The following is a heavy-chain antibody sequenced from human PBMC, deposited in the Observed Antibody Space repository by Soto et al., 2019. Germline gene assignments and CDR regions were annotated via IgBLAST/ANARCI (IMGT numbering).Heavy chain of an antibody. V-gene: IGHV3-23*01. CDR3: AKVPAPYRYDLDY. J-gene: IGHJ4*02. CDR1: GFTFSTYV. D-gene: IGHD3-16*02. Sequence: EVQLLESGGDLVQPGGSLRLSCAASGFTFSTYVMAWVRQAPGKGLEWVSMISDSGDTTYYADSVKGRFTISRDNSKNPVYLQLTSLTAEDTGKYFCAKVPAPYRYDLDYWGQGTLVTVSS. CDR2: ISDSGDTT.